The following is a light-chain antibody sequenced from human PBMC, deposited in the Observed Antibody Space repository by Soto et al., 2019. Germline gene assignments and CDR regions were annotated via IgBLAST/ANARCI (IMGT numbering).Light chain of an antibody. CDR1: QGIRND. CDR3: QQADTFPIT. J-gene: IGKJ5*01. CDR2: SAS. V-gene: IGKV1-6*01. Sequence: AIQMTQSPSSLSASVGDRVTITCRASQGIRNDLGWYQQKPGKAPKLLIYSASSLQSGVPSRFSGSGFGTDFTLTISSLQPEDFATYYCQQADTFPITFGQGTRLEIK.